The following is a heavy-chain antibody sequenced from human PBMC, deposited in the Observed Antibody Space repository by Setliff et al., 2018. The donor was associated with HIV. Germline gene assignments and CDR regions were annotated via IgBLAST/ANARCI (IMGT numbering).Heavy chain of an antibody. D-gene: IGHD6-13*01. CDR3: VTSEPYNSSPFH. CDR2: ISAYSGNT. CDR1: GYIFSSYG. Sequence: ASVKVSCKASGYIFSSYGITWVRQAPGQGLEWMGWISAYSGNTNYAQKLQGRVTMTTDTSTNTASMELRRLRSNDTAVYYCVTSEPYNSSPFHWVQGTPVTVSS. J-gene: IGHJ4*02. V-gene: IGHV1-18*01.